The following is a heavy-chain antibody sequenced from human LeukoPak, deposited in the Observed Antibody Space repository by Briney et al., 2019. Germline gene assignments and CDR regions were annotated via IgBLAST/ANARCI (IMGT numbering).Heavy chain of an antibody. Sequence: GGSLRLSCEASGFTFNTAWMSWVRQAPGKGLECVGRIKSKADGETTEYAAPVKGRFTISRDNSKNTLYLQMNSLRAEDTAVYYCATIDYWGQGTLVTVSS. CDR2: IKSKADGETT. J-gene: IGHJ4*02. CDR3: ATIDY. V-gene: IGHV3-15*01. CDR1: GFTFNTAW.